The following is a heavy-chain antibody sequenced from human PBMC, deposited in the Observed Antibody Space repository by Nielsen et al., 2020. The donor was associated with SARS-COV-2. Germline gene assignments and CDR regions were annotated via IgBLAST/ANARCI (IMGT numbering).Heavy chain of an antibody. CDR3: ARVGTVDYDYVWGRPFDY. CDR1: GFTVSSNY. D-gene: IGHD3-16*01. Sequence: GESLKISCAASGFTVSSNYMSWVRQAPGKGLEWVSVIYSGGSTYYADSVKGRFTISRDNSKNTLYLQMNSLRAEDTAVYYCARVGTVDYDYVWGRPFDYWGQGTLVTVSS. CDR2: IYSGGST. J-gene: IGHJ4*02. V-gene: IGHV3-66*01.